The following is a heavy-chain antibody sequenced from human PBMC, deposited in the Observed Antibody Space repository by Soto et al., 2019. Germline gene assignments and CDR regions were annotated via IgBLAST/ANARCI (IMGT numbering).Heavy chain of an antibody. CDR1: GVTSSSCW. V-gene: IGHV3-7*01. CDR3: PSNPIRSHSNDVHS. D-gene: IGHD1-1*01. J-gene: IGHJ5*01. CDR2: INRDGSER. Sequence: GRSFIHSCDAYGVTSSSCWMGWVRQAPGKGLEWVANINRDGSERYYVDSVKGRFTISRDNAKNSVYLQMNSLRAEDSAGYYCPSNPIRSHSNDVHSW.